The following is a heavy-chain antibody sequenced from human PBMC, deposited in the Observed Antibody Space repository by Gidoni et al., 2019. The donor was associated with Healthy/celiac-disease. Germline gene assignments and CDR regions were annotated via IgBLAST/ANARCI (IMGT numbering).Heavy chain of an antibody. Sequence: EVQLLESGGGLVQPGGSLRLSCAASGFTFSSYAMSWVRQAPGKGLEGVSAISGSGGSTYYADSVKGRFTISRDNSKNTLYLQMNSLRAEDTAVYYCAKARGSPYYFDYWGQGTLVTVSS. CDR1: GFTFSSYA. J-gene: IGHJ4*02. CDR2: ISGSGGST. D-gene: IGHD3-16*01. V-gene: IGHV3-23*01. CDR3: AKARGSPYYFDY.